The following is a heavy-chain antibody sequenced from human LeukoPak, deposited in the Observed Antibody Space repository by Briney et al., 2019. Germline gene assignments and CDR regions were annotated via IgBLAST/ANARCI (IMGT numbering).Heavy chain of an antibody. J-gene: IGHJ5*02. Sequence: ASVKVSCKASGYTFTSYDINWVRQATGQGLEWMGWMNPNSGNTGYAQKFQGRVTMTRNTSISTAYMELSSLRSEDTAVYYCARGRGSWEELSTGNWFDPWGQGTLVTVSS. D-gene: IGHD1-26*01. CDR2: MNPNSGNT. CDR1: GYTFTSYD. CDR3: ARGRGSWEELSTGNWFDP. V-gene: IGHV1-8*01.